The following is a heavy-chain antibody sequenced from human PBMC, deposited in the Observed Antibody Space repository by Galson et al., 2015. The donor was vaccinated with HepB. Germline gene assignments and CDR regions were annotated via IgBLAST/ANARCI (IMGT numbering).Heavy chain of an antibody. V-gene: IGHV3-21*01. CDR1: GFTFSSYS. D-gene: IGHD2-2*01. Sequence: SLRLSCAASGFTFSSYSMNWVRQAPGKGLEWVSSIGSSSSYIYYADSVKGRFTISRDNAKNSLYLQMNSLRAEDTAVYYCARPVVPAATTPLNWFDPWGQGTLVTVSS. CDR2: IGSSSSYI. J-gene: IGHJ5*02. CDR3: ARPVVPAATTPLNWFDP.